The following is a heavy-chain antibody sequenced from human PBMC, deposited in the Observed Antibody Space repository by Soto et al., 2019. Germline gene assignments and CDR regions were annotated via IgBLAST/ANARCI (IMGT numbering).Heavy chain of an antibody. J-gene: IGHJ6*02. CDR2: IIPIFGTA. CDR1: GGTFSSYA. V-gene: IGHV1-69*05. Sequence: GASVKVSCKASGGTFSSYAISWVRQAPGQGLEWMGGIIPIFGTANYAQKLQGRVTMTTDTSTSTAYMELRSLRSDDTAVYYCARLLYGMDVWGQGTTVTVSS. CDR3: ARLLYGMDV.